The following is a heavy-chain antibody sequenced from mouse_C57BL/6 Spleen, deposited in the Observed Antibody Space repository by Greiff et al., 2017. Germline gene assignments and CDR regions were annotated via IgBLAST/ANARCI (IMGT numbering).Heavy chain of an antibody. J-gene: IGHJ4*01. CDR3: ARRGKGDAMDY. CDR1: EYEFPSHD. D-gene: IGHD1-1*02. CDR2: INSDGGST. Sequence: EVKLVESGGGLVQPGESLKLSCESNEYEFPSHDMSWVRKTPEKRLELVAAINSDGGSTYYPDTMERRFIISRDNTRKALYLQMSSLRSEDTALYYCARRGKGDAMDYWGQGTSVTVSS. V-gene: IGHV5-2*01.